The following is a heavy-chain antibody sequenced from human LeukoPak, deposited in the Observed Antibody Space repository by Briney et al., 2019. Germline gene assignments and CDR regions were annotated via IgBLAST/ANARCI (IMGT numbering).Heavy chain of an antibody. J-gene: IGHJ4*02. Sequence: QSGGSLRLSCAASGFTFSSYAMTWVRQAPGKGLEWVSGISASGGNTDYAESVKGRFTISRDNSKNTLYLQMNSLRAEDTAVYYCARDCPITMIVVVTTRFDYWGQGTLVTVSS. CDR2: ISASGGNT. CDR1: GFTFSSYA. V-gene: IGHV3-23*01. D-gene: IGHD3-22*01. CDR3: ARDCPITMIVVVTTRFDY.